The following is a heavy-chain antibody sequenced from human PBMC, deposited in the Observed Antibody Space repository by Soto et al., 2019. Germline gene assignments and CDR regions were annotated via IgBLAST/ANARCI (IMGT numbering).Heavy chain of an antibody. Sequence: QVQLVQSGAEVKKPGSSVKVSCKASGGTFSSYAISWVRQAPGQGLEWMGGIIPILGTANYAHKFQGRGTINADKSTSTAHMYLSSLRSEDTAVYYCARDSLRWVFDPWVQGALVTVSS. CDR2: IIPILGTA. D-gene: IGHD4-17*01. J-gene: IGHJ5*02. CDR1: GGTFSSYA. CDR3: ARDSLRWVFDP. V-gene: IGHV1-69*06.